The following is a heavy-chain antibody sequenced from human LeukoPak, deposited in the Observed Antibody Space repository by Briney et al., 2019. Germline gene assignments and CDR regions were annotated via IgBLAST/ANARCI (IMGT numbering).Heavy chain of an antibody. D-gene: IGHD1-26*01. Sequence: KPSETLSLTCTVSGGSISSDYWSWIRQPDGKGLEWIGRIYTSGSTNYNPSLKGRVTISVDTSKNQFSLKLSSVTAADTAVYYCARVKVGATIDYWGQGTLVTVSS. J-gene: IGHJ4*02. CDR2: IYTSGST. CDR3: ARVKVGATIDY. CDR1: GGSISSDY. V-gene: IGHV4-4*07.